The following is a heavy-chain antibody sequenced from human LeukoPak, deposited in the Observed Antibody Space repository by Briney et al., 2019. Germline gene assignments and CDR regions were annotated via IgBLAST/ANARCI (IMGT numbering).Heavy chain of an antibody. CDR2: ITGDGGYT. CDR3: ARIPRSRSHIDY. CDR1: TFTFSTIV. J-gene: IGHJ4*02. Sequence: AGSLTLSCAASTFTFSTIVTQCVRQAPGRGLECVSVITGDGGYTYYANSVKGRFTISRDNSKKTLYLQMGSLRADDMAVYYCARIPRSRSHIDYWGQGTLVTVSS. V-gene: IGHV3-64*01.